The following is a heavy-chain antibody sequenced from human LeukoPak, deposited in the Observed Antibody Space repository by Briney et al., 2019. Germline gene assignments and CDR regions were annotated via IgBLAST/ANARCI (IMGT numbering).Heavy chain of an antibody. V-gene: IGHV3-23*01. CDR1: GFSFSSYA. CDR3: AKDPHVLLPSYLDY. D-gene: IGHD3-10*01. J-gene: IGHJ4*02. Sequence: PGGSLRLSCAASGFSFSSYAMSWVRQAPGKGLEWVSAISGSGGNTYYADSVKGRFTISRDNSKNTLYLQMNSLRAEDTAVYYCAKDPHVLLPSYLDYWGQGTLVTVSS. CDR2: ISGSGGNT.